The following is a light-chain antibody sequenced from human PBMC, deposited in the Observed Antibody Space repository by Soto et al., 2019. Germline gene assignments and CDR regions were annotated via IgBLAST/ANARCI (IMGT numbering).Light chain of an antibody. V-gene: IGKV3-15*01. Sequence: EVVMTQSPATLSVSPGEGVTLSCRANQGIGDTLAWYQQKPGQTPRLLIYDTSIRATGVPARFSGSRSGAEFTLTISSLQSEDFAVYYCQDSGTWPLTFGGGTKADIK. CDR3: QDSGTWPLT. CDR2: DTS. J-gene: IGKJ4*01. CDR1: QGIGDT.